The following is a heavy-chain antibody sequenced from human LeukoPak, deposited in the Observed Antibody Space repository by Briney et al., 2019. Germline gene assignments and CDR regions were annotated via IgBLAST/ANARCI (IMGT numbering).Heavy chain of an antibody. Sequence: GGSLRLSCAASGFTFSSYAMSWVRQAPGKGLEWVSAISGSGAGTYYADSVEGRFTISRDNSKNTLYLQMNSLRDEDTAVYYCARDRDYAFDYWGQGTLVTVSS. CDR2: ISGSGAGT. J-gene: IGHJ4*02. CDR1: GFTFSSYA. CDR3: ARDRDYAFDY. V-gene: IGHV3-23*01. D-gene: IGHD4-17*01.